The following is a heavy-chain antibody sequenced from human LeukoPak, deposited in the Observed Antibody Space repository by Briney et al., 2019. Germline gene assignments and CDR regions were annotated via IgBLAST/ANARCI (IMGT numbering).Heavy chain of an antibody. J-gene: IGHJ5*02. CDR3: ARALMLRRANWFDP. D-gene: IGHD3-10*02. CDR1: GFTFSSYG. Sequence: GGSLRLSCAASGFTFSSYGMHWVRQAPGKGLEWVANIKQDGSEKYYVDSVKGRFTISRDNAKNSLYLQMNSLRAEDTAVYYCARALMLRRANWFDPWGQGTLVTVSS. V-gene: IGHV3-7*03. CDR2: IKQDGSEK.